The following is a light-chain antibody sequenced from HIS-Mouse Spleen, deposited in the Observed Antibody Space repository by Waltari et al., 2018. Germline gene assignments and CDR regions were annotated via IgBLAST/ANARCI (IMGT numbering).Light chain of an antibody. J-gene: IGKJ4*01. V-gene: IGKV3-20*01. Sequence: EIVLTQSPGTLSLSPGERATLSCRASQSVSSSYLAWYQQKPGQAPRLLIYGASSRATGIPDRFSGSGSGTDFTLTISSLQPEDFATYYCQQFNSYPALTFGGGTKVEIK. CDR3: QQFNSYPALT. CDR1: QSVSSSY. CDR2: GAS.